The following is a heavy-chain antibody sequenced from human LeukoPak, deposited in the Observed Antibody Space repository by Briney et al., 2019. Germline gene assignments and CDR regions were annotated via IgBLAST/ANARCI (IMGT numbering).Heavy chain of an antibody. V-gene: IGHV3-9*01. D-gene: IGHD2-2*02. Sequence: GGSLRLSCAASGFAFDDYAMHRVRQAPGKGLGWVSGISVNGHIDYADSVKGRFTISRDNAKNSLYLQMNSLRAEDTALYYCAKCRRCITTSCYTAFDYWGQGTLVTVSS. J-gene: IGHJ4*02. CDR2: ISVNGHI. CDR1: GFAFDDYA. CDR3: AKCRRCITTSCYTAFDY.